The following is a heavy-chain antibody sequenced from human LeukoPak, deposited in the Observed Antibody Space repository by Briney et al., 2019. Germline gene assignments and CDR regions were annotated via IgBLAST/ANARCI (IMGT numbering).Heavy chain of an antibody. Sequence: ASVKVSCKASGYTLTSYGISWVRQAPGQGLEWMGWISAYNGNTNYAQKLQGRVTMTTDTSTSTAYMELRSLGSDDTAVYYCARDSPDYYDAFDIWGQGTMVTVSS. J-gene: IGHJ3*02. CDR2: ISAYNGNT. CDR1: GYTLTSYG. V-gene: IGHV1-18*01. D-gene: IGHD3-10*01. CDR3: ARDSPDYYDAFDI.